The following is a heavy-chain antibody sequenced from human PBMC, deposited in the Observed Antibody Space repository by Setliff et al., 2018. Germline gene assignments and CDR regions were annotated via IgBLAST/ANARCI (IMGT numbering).Heavy chain of an antibody. J-gene: IGHJ4*02. D-gene: IGHD1-1*01. CDR2: IRYDGSYK. V-gene: IGHV3-30*02. Sequence: GGSLRLSCVASGFAFSTYGMHWVRQAPGKGLEWVAFIRYDGSYKQYEDSVKGRFTISRDNSENTLDLQMNSLRVEDTALYYCAKVKKQLIRGSGFDYWGQGTLVTVSS. CDR3: AKVKKQLIRGSGFDY. CDR1: GFAFSTYG.